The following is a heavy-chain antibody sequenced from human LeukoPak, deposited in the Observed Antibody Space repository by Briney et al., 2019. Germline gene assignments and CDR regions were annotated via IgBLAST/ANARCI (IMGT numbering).Heavy chain of an antibody. CDR1: GGALNNSA. CDR2: IIPIVDTP. Sequence: SVKVSCKASGGALNNSAISWMRQAPGQGLEWMGGIIPIVDTPIYAQQFQGRITFITDGSTNTAYMELNSLRSDDTAVYYCARDPNQYEAVHPLEFWGQGTLVTISS. V-gene: IGHV1-69*05. CDR3: ARDPNQYEAVHPLEF. D-gene: IGHD3-3*01. J-gene: IGHJ4*02.